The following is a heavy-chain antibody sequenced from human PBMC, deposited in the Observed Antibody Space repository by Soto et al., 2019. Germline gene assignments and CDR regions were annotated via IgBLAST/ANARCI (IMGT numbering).Heavy chain of an antibody. CDR1: GYTFTGHY. CDR3: GRGRSGQIVVFY. V-gene: IGHV1-2*02. CDR2: IGPESGAT. J-gene: IGHJ4*02. D-gene: IGHD1-26*01. Sequence: ASVKVSCKTSGYTFTGHYIHWVRQAAQQGPEWMGEIGPESGATRYAQKFRGRVTMTMDTSITTVYTELKNLSPDDTAVYYCGRGRSGQIVVFYWGQGTPVTVSS.